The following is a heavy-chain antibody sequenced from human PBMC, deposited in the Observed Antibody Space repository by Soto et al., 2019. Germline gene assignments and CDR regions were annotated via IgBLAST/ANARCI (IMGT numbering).Heavy chain of an antibody. D-gene: IGHD3-22*01. J-gene: IGHJ4*02. V-gene: IGHV1-18*01. CDR1: GYTFIRYG. CDR3: AREGYDSSGYYLGTGDY. Sequence: QVQLVQSAAEVKKPGASVKVSCKASGYTFIRYGISWVRQAPGQGLEWMGWISGDNAEIKYAQKFQGRVTMTTDTSTSAAYMELRSLRSDATAVYYCAREGYDSSGYYLGTGDYWGQGTLVTVSS. CDR2: ISGDNAEI.